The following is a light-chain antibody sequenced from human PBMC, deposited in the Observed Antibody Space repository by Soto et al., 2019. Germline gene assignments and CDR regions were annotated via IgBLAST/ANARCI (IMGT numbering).Light chain of an antibody. CDR1: QSISSY. V-gene: IGKV1-39*01. Sequence: DIQMTQSPSSLSASVGDRITITCRASQSISSYLNWYQQKPGKAPKLLIYGASSLPSGVPSRFSGSGSGTDFTLTISSLQPEDFATYYCQQSYSTPPTFGQGTKVEIK. CDR3: QQSYSTPPT. J-gene: IGKJ1*01. CDR2: GAS.